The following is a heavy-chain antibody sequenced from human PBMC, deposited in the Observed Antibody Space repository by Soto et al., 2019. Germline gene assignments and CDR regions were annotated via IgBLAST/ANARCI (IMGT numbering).Heavy chain of an antibody. CDR1: GGSFSGYY. CDR2: INHSGST. Sequence: SETLSLTCAVYGGSFSGYYWSWIRQPPGKGLEWIGEINHSGSTNYNPSLKSRVTISVDTSKNQFSLKLSSVTAADTAVYYCARGTLYYDFWSGYYPRAGDSWFDPWGQGTLVTVSS. V-gene: IGHV4-34*01. CDR3: ARGTLYYDFWSGYYPRAGDSWFDP. D-gene: IGHD3-3*01. J-gene: IGHJ5*02.